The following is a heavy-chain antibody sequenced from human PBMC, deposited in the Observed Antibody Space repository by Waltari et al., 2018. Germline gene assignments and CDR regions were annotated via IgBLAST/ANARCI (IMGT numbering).Heavy chain of an antibody. J-gene: IGHJ1*01. Sequence: QLQLQESGPGLVKPSETLSLTCTVSGDSINSGSYYWGWIRQPPGKGLEWIGSVDHSWRISSDGRTYQNPSLKGRVTISLDTSKNQFSLNLDSVTAADTAVYYCARDEEFFRHWGPGTLVTVSS. CDR2: VDHSWRISSDGRT. V-gene: IGHV4-39*02. CDR3: ARDEEFFRH. CDR1: GDSINSGSYY.